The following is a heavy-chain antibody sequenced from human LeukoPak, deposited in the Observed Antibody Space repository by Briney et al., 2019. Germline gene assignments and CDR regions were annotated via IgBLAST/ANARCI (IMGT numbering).Heavy chain of an antibody. Sequence: GGSLRLSCAASGFTLSSYAMSWVRQAPGKGLEWVSAISGSGGSTDYADSVKGRFTISRDNAKNSLYLHMNSLRAEDTAVYYCAYGYFDWKPSRVYWGQGTLVTVSS. V-gene: IGHV3-23*01. CDR2: ISGSGGST. J-gene: IGHJ4*02. D-gene: IGHD3-9*01. CDR1: GFTLSSYA. CDR3: AYGYFDWKPSRVY.